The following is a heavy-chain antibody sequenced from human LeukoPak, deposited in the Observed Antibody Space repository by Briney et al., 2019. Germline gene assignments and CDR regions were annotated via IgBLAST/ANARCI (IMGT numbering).Heavy chain of an antibody. CDR3: ARVTESYGSGRRHNYYYYYMDV. J-gene: IGHJ6*03. Sequence: SETLSLTCTVSGYSISSGYYWGWIRQPPGKGLEWIGSIYHSGSTYYNPSLKSRVTISVDTSKNQFSLKLSSVTAADTAAYYCARVTESYGSGRRHNYYYYYMDVWGKGTTVTISS. D-gene: IGHD3-10*01. V-gene: IGHV4-38-2*02. CDR2: IYHSGST. CDR1: GYSISSGYY.